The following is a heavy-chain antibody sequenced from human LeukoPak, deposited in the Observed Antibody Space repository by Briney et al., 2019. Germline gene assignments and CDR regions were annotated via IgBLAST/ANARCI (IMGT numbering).Heavy chain of an antibody. J-gene: IGHJ4*02. CDR3: ARERTTVTMPNLRPQYYFDY. CDR1: GYTISSGYY. V-gene: IGHV4-38-2*02. D-gene: IGHD4-17*01. Sequence: SETLTLTCTVSGYTISSGYYCGWRRPPPQRRLERIGINYHSGSTYYNPSLKSRVTISVDTSKNQFSLKLSSVTAADTAVYYCARERTTVTMPNLRPQYYFDYWGQGTLVTVSS. CDR2: NYHSGST.